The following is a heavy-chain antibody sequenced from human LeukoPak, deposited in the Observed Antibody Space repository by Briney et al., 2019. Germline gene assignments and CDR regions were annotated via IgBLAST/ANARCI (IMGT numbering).Heavy chain of an antibody. D-gene: IGHD4-17*01. CDR1: GYTFTSYS. V-gene: IGHV5-51*01. Sequence: ASVKVSCKASGYTFTSYSISWVRQMPGKGLEWMGIIYSGDSHTKYSPSFQGRVTISADNSISTAYLQWSSLEASDTAMYYCASARHGDYVWDYWGQGTLVTVSS. CDR2: IYSGDSHT. CDR3: ASARHGDYVWDY. J-gene: IGHJ4*02.